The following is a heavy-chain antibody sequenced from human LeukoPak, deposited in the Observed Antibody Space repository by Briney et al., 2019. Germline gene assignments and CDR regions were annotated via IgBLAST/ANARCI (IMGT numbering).Heavy chain of an antibody. CDR3: AKCSGSVEIDY. J-gene: IGHJ4*02. CDR1: GFTFSSYG. V-gene: IGHV3-30*18. Sequence: EGSLRLSCGASGFTFSSYGMHWVRQAPGKGLEWVAVISYDGSNKYYADSVKGRFTISRDNSKNTLYLQMNSLRAEDTAVYYCAKCSGSVEIDYWGQGTLVTVSS. CDR2: ISYDGSNK. D-gene: IGHD5-24*01.